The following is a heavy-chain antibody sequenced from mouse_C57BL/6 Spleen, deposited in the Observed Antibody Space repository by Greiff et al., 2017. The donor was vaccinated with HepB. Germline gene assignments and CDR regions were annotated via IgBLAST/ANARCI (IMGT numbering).Heavy chain of an antibody. CDR3: ARQKLRFDY. CDR1: GYSFTGYF. V-gene: IGHV1-20*01. Sequence: EVKLVESGPELVKPGDSVKISCKASGYSFTGYFMNWVMQSHGKSLEWIGRINPYNGDTFYNQKFKGKATLTVDKSSSTAHMELRSLTSEDSAVYYCARQKLRFDYWGQGTTLTVSS. CDR2: INPYNGDT. D-gene: IGHD1-3*01. J-gene: IGHJ2*01.